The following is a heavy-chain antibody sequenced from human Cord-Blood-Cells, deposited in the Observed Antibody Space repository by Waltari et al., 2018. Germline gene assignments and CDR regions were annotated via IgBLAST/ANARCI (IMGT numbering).Heavy chain of an antibody. J-gene: IGHJ5*02. D-gene: IGHD6-6*01. CDR1: GFTFSSYS. Sequence: EVQLVESGGGLVKPGGSLRLSCAASGFTFSSYSMNWVRQAPGKGLEWVSSISSSSSYIYYADSVKGRFTISRDNAKNSLYLQMNSLRAEDTAVYYCARDSKILRSEYSSSSDNWFDPWGQG. V-gene: IGHV3-21*01. CDR2: ISSSSSYI. CDR3: ARDSKILRSEYSSSSDNWFDP.